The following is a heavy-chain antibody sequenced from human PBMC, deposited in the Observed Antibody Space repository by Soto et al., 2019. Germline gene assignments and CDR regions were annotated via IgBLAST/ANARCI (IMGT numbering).Heavy chain of an antibody. D-gene: IGHD2-21*02. CDR1: GFTFSSYA. Sequence: QVQLVESGGGVVQPGRSLRLSCAASGFTFSSYAMHWVRQAPGKGLEWVAVISYDGSNKYYADYVKGRFTISRDNSKNTLYLQMNSLRAEDTAVYYCARDIGRVVVTAIREYWGQGTLVTVSS. CDR2: ISYDGSNK. J-gene: IGHJ4*02. V-gene: IGHV3-30-3*01. CDR3: ARDIGRVVVTAIREY.